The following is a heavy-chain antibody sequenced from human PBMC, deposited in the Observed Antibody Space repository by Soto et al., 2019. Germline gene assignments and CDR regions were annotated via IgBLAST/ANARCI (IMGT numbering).Heavy chain of an antibody. V-gene: IGHV3-74*01. J-gene: IGHJ3*02. Sequence: EVQLVESGGGLVQPGGSLRLACAASGFTFSSYWMHWVRQAPGKGLVWVSRINSDGSSTSYADSVKGRFTISRDHAKNTLYLRMNSLRDEDTAVYYCARCPSGDYDFWSGGDAFDIWGQGTMVTVSS. CDR3: ARCPSGDYDFWSGGDAFDI. D-gene: IGHD3-3*01. CDR1: GFTFSSYW. CDR2: INSDGSST.